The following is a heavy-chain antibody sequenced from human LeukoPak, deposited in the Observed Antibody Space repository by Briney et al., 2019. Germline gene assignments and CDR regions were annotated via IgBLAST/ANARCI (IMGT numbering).Heavy chain of an antibody. V-gene: IGHV3-53*01. D-gene: IGHD6-19*01. J-gene: IGHJ4*02. CDR2: IYSGGST. Sequence: GGSLRLSCAASGLTASSNYMSWVRQAPGKGLEWVSVIYSGGSTSYADSVKGRFTISRDNAQAPPSLQMNSLRAEDTAVYYCARVSFSSGWNPLDYWGQGTLVTVSS. CDR3: ARVSFSSGWNPLDY. CDR1: GLTASSNY.